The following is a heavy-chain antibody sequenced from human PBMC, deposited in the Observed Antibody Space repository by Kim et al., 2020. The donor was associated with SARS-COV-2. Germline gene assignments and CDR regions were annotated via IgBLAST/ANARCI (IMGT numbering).Heavy chain of an antibody. V-gene: IGHV4-31*03. CDR3: ARGAPLDY. J-gene: IGHJ4*02. CDR2: MYNNGGT. Sequence: SETLSLTCTVSGGSISSGGHYWTWIRQRPGKGLEWIGYMYNNGGTSYNPSLESRASISGDTSKNQFSLKLSSLTAAATAVYYCARGAPLDYWGQGSLVTV. CDR1: GGSISSGGHY.